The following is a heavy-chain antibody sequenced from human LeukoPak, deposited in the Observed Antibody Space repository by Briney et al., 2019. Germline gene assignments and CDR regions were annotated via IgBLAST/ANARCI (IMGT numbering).Heavy chain of an antibody. CDR3: ASGGGATRSGYAFDM. V-gene: IGHV3-7*01. D-gene: IGHD1-26*01. CDR1: GFTFSNAW. CDR2: IKQDGREK. J-gene: IGHJ3*02. Sequence: GGSLRLSCAASGFTFSNAWMSWVRHTPGKGLEWVANIKQDGREKYYVDSVKGRFTISRDNAKNSLYLQMNSLRAEDTAVYYCASGGGATRSGYAFDMWGQGTLVTVSS.